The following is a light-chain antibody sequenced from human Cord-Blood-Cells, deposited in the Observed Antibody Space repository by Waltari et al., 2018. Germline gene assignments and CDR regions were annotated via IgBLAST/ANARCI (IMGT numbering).Light chain of an antibody. CDR3: QQRRNWPLT. Sequence: EIVLTQSPATLPLSPGERATLSCRASQSVSSYLACYQQKPGQAPRLLIYDASNRATGIPARFSGSGSGTDFTLTISSLDPEDCAVYYCQQRRNWPLTFGGGTKVEIK. CDR1: QSVSSY. CDR2: DAS. J-gene: IGKJ4*01. V-gene: IGKV3-11*01.